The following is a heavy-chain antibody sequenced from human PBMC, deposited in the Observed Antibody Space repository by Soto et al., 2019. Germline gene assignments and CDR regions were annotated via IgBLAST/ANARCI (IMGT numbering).Heavy chain of an antibody. CDR2: MNPNSGNT. CDR1: GYTFTSYD. Sequence: ASVKVSCKASGYTFTSYDINWVRQATGQGLEWMGWMNPNSGNTGYAQKFQGRVTMTRNTSISTAYMELSSLRSEDTAVYYYDRSDYTTNWFDPWGQGTLVTVSS. CDR3: DRSDYTTNWFDP. V-gene: IGHV1-8*01. J-gene: IGHJ5*02. D-gene: IGHD3-16*01.